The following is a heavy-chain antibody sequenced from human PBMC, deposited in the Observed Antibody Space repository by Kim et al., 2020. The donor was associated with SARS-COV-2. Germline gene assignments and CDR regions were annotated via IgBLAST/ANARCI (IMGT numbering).Heavy chain of an antibody. Sequence: SNNYYPDSVKGLLTISRDDSKDTLYLQINNLRADDTAVYFCARDRSTFFDYWGQGILVTVSS. CDR2: SNN. CDR3: ARDRSTFFDY. D-gene: IGHD1-26*01. J-gene: IGHJ4*02. V-gene: IGHV3-33*01.